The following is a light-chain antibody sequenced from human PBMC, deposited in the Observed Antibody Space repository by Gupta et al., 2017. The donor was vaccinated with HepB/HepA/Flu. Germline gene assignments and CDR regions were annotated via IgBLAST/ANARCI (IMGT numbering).Light chain of an antibody. J-gene: IGKJ1*01. V-gene: IGKV1-5*03. CDR3: QHEHRSSRT. CDR2: RAS. CDR1: ESISTW. Sequence: DIQMTQSPSTLSASVGDRVTLTCRASESISTWLAWYQQKPGKAPKLLIYRASTLESGVPSRFSGSGSGTEFTLTISSLQPDAFATYYCQHEHRSSRTFGQATKVEI.